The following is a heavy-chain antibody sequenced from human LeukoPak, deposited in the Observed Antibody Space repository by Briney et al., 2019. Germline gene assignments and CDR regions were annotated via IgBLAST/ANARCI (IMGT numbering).Heavy chain of an antibody. CDR2: ISSSSSTI. V-gene: IGHV3-48*02. Sequence: GGSLRLSCAASGFTFSSNSMNWVRQPPGKGLEGGSYISSSSSTIYYADSVKGRFTISRDNAKNSLYLQMNSLRDEDTAVYYCERNLPGVDYGDEGSWGQGTLVTVSS. CDR1: GFTFSSNS. D-gene: IGHD4-17*01. J-gene: IGHJ4*02. CDR3: ERNLPGVDYGDEGS.